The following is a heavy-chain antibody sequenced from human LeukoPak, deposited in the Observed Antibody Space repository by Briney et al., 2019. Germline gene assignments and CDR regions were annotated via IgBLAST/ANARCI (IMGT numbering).Heavy chain of an antibody. Sequence: PGGSLRLSCAASGLTFSGYDMHWVRQAPGKGLEWVAVIWYDGSNKYYADSVKGRFTISRDNSKNTLYLQMNSLRAEDTAVYYCARDVGRASGWIFFDYWGQGTPVTVSS. J-gene: IGHJ4*02. V-gene: IGHV3-33*08. CDR1: GLTFSGYD. D-gene: IGHD6-19*01. CDR2: IWYDGSNK. CDR3: ARDVGRASGWIFFDY.